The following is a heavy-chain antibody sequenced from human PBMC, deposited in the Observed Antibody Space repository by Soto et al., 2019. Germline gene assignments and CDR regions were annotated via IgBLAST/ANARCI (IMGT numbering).Heavy chain of an antibody. J-gene: IGHJ4*02. CDR3: AVRYGSCFDY. Sequence: QVQLQESGPGLVKPSETLSLTCTVSGGSISSYYWSWIRQPPGKGLEWIGYIYYSGSTNYYPALKRRVTISLDTSKNQFSRKLRSLTAADTAVYYCAVRYGSCFDYWGQGTLVTVSS. V-gene: IGHV4-59*08. D-gene: IGHD5-18*01. CDR1: GGSISSYY. CDR2: IYYSGST.